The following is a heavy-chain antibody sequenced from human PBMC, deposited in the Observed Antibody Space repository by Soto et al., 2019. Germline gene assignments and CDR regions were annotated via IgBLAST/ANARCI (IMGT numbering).Heavy chain of an antibody. CDR2: ISYDGSNK. J-gene: IGHJ3*02. D-gene: IGHD2-15*01. Sequence: QVQLVESGGGVVQPGRSLRLSCAASGFTFSSYGMHWVRQAPGKGLEWVAVISYDGSNKYYADSVKGRFTISRDNSKNTLYLQMNSLRAEDTAVYYCAKEAPGYCSGGSCRLDAFDIWGQGTMVTVSS. CDR1: GFTFSSYG. CDR3: AKEAPGYCSGGSCRLDAFDI. V-gene: IGHV3-30*18.